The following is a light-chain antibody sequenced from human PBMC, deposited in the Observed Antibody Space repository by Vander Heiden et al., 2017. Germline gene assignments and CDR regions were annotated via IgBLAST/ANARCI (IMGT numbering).Light chain of an antibody. CDR3: QQYNAYPWT. J-gene: IGKJ1*01. Sequence: DIQMTQSPSTLSASVGDRVPITCRASQTFSNYLAWYQQKPGNAPKLLIYKASTLESGVPSRFSGRGSGTEFTLTISSLQPDDFATYYCQQYNAYPWTFGQGTRVEI. CDR2: KAS. V-gene: IGKV1-5*03. CDR1: QTFSNY.